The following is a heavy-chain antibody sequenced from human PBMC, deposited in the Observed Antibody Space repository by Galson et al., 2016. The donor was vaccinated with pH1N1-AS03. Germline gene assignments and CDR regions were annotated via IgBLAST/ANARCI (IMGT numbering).Heavy chain of an antibody. CDR2: IYSLGGP. J-gene: IGHJ4*02. CDR3: ARATAVGPPYFDY. CDR1: SGSISSYS. Sequence: ETLSLTCTVSSGSISSYSWNWIRQPPGQGLEWIGSIYSLGGPYYNPSLESRITISVETSKNQFSLKLRSVTAADTAVYYCARATAVGPPYFDYWGQGTVATVSS. V-gene: IGHV4-59*01. D-gene: IGHD6-13*01.